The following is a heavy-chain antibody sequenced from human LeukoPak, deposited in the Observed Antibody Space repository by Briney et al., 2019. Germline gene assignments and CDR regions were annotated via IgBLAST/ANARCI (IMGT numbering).Heavy chain of an antibody. Sequence: SSETLSLTCTVSGYSISTGSYWGWIRQPPGEGLEWIGSIYHSGNTYYNPSLKSRVTISVDTSKNQFSLGLSSVTAADTAIYYCARVPPYRAFDIWGQGTMVTVSS. V-gene: IGHV4-38-2*02. CDR1: GYSISTGSY. CDR3: ARVPPYRAFDI. CDR2: IYHSGNT. D-gene: IGHD3-16*02. J-gene: IGHJ3*02.